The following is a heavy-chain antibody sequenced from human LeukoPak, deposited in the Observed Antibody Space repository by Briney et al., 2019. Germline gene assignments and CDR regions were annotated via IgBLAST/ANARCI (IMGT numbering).Heavy chain of an antibody. CDR3: ARASRCSGGSCYAPFDY. D-gene: IGHD2-15*01. V-gene: IGHV4-59*08. CDR2: IYYSGST. CDR1: GGSISSYY. Sequence: PSETLSLTCTISGGSISSYYWSWIRQPPGKGLEWIGYIYYSGSTSYNPSLKSRVTILVDTSKNQFSLKLRSVTAADTAVYYCARASRCSGGSCYAPFDYWGQGTLVTVSS. J-gene: IGHJ4*02.